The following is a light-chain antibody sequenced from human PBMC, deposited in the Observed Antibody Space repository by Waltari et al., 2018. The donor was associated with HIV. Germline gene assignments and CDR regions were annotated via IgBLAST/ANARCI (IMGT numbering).Light chain of an antibody. CDR1: SSNIGPKNY. J-gene: IGLJ2*01. CDR3: CSYAGSESSEV. CDR2: DVT. Sequence: QSALTQPASVSGSPEPSITIACTGTSSNIGPKNYVPWYQQHPGKAPKLIIYDVTKRPSGFSNRFSGSKSGNTASLTISGLQAEDEADYHCCSYAGSESSEVFGGGTKLTVL. V-gene: IGLV2-23*02.